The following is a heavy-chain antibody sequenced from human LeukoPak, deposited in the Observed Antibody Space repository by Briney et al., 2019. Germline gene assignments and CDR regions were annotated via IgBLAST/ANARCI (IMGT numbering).Heavy chain of an antibody. Sequence: PSETLSLTCTVSGVSINHYYWSWIRQPPGKGLEWIEYIYYSGSTNYNPSLKSRVTISVDTSKNQFYLKLSSVTAADTAVYFCARHEWGNSSGWHYYWGQGALVTVSS. J-gene: IGHJ4*02. CDR2: IYYSGST. CDR3: ARHEWGNSSGWHYY. CDR1: GVSINHYY. D-gene: IGHD6-19*01. V-gene: IGHV4-59*08.